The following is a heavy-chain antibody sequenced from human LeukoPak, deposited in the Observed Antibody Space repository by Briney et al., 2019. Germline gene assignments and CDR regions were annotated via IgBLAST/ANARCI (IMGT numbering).Heavy chain of an antibody. V-gene: IGHV1-2*02. Sequence: GASVKVSCKASGYTFTGYYMHWVRQAPGQGLEWLGWINPKSGGTNYAQKFQGRVTMTRDTSISTAYMELSRLRSDDMAVYYCARDYRGISDWFDPWGQGTLVTVSS. J-gene: IGHJ5*02. CDR2: INPKSGGT. CDR1: GYTFTGYY. D-gene: IGHD5-12*01. CDR3: ARDYRGISDWFDP.